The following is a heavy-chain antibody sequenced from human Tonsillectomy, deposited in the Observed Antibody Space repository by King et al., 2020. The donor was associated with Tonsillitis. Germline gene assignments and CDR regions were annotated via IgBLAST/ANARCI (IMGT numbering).Heavy chain of an antibody. J-gene: IGHJ6*03. Sequence: VQLVESGGGLVQPGGSLRLSCAASGFMFSSYAMSWVRQAPGKGLEWVSAISGNGGSTYYADSVKGRFTISRDDSKKTLYLQMNSLSAEDTAVYYCAKTRGDILTGYYVDYYYYYMDVWGKGTTVTVSS. CDR2: ISGNGGST. CDR1: GFMFSSYA. V-gene: IGHV3-23*04. CDR3: AKTRGDILTGYYVDYYYYYMDV. D-gene: IGHD3-9*01.